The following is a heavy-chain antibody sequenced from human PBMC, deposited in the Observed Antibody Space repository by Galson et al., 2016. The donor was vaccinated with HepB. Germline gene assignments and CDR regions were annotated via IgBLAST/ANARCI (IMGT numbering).Heavy chain of an antibody. V-gene: IGHV4-31*11. CDR2: MYHRGTT. CDR3: ARLPGTGYWYFDL. CDR1: GGSISSGHSY. D-gene: IGHD6-13*01. J-gene: IGHJ2*01. Sequence: TLSLTCAVSGGSISSGHSYWSWIRQLPGKGLEWIGYMYHRGTTYYNPSLKSRVTMSVDTPENQFSLKLSSVTAADTAMYYWARLPGTGYWYFDLWGRGTLVTVSS.